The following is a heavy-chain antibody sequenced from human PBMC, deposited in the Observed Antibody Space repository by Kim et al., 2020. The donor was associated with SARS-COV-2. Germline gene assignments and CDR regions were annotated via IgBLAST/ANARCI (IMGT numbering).Heavy chain of an antibody. Sequence: GGSLRLSCAASGFTVSSNYMSWVRQAPGKGLEWVSVIYSGGSTYYADSVKGRFTISRDNSKNTLYLQMNSLRAEDTAVYYCARESLMNDYGDYGAGGYYGMDVWGQGTTVTVSS. J-gene: IGHJ6*02. CDR3: ARESLMNDYGDYGAGGYYGMDV. D-gene: IGHD4-17*01. CDR1: GFTVSSNY. CDR2: IYSGGST. V-gene: IGHV3-66*01.